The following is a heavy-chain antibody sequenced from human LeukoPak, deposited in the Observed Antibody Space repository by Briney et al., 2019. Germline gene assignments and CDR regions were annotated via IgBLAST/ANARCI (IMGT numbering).Heavy chain of an antibody. D-gene: IGHD3-10*01. Sequence: AASVKVSCKASGYTFTSYYMHWVRQAPGQGLEWMGIINPSGGSTSYAQKFQGRVTMTRDMSTSTVYMELSSLRSEDTAVYYCARARITMVRGVISPADYWGQGTLVTVSS. CDR1: GYTFTSYY. V-gene: IGHV1-46*01. J-gene: IGHJ4*02. CDR2: INPSGGST. CDR3: ARARITMVRGVISPADY.